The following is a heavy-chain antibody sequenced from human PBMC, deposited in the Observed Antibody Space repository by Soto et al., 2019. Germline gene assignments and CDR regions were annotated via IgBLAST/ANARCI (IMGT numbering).Heavy chain of an antibody. CDR3: ARVTIFGLVPPQSEFDY. CDR2: IKQDGSEK. V-gene: IGHV3-7*01. Sequence: GGSLRLSCAASGFTFSSYWMSWVRQAPGKGLEWVANIKQDGSEKYYVDSVKGRFTISRDNAKNSLYLQMNSLRAEDTAEYYCARVTIFGLVPPQSEFDYWGQGTLVTVSS. CDR1: GFTFSSYW. D-gene: IGHD3-3*01. J-gene: IGHJ4*02.